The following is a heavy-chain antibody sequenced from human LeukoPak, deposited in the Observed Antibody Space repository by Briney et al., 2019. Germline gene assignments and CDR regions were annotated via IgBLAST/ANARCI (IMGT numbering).Heavy chain of an antibody. V-gene: IGHV4-59*01. Sequence: SETLSLTCTVSGGSISSYYRSWIRQPPGKGLEWIGYIYYSGSTNYNPSLKSRVTISVDTSKNQFSLKLSSVTAADTAVYYCARGFDPDYWGQGTLVTVSS. D-gene: IGHD3-9*01. CDR3: ARGFDPDY. CDR1: GGSISSYY. J-gene: IGHJ4*02. CDR2: IYYSGST.